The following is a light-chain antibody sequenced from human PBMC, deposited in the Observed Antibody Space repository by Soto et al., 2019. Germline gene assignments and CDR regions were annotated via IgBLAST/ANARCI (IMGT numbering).Light chain of an antibody. CDR2: DAS. CDR3: QQYNSWPSFT. CDR1: QSVTSN. V-gene: IGKV3-15*01. Sequence: EIVMTQSPATLSVSPGERATLSCRASQSVTSNLAWYQQKPGQAPRLLIYDASTRATGIPARFSGSGSGTEFTLTISSLQSEDFAVYYCQQYNSWPSFTFGPGTKVDIK. J-gene: IGKJ3*01.